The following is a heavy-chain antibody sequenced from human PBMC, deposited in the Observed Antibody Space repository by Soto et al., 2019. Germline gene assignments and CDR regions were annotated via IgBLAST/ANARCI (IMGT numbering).Heavy chain of an antibody. D-gene: IGHD6-19*01. V-gene: IGHV3-21*01. CDR1: GFTFSTYS. CDR3: LIAVAGSFAPDY. J-gene: IGHJ4*02. CDR2: ISSSSTYI. Sequence: PGGSLRLSCAASGFTFSTYSMNWVRQAPGKGLEWVSYISSSSTYIYYADSVKGRFTISRDNAKNSLYLQMNSLRAEDTAVYYCLIAVAGSFAPDYWRQGTLVTVSS.